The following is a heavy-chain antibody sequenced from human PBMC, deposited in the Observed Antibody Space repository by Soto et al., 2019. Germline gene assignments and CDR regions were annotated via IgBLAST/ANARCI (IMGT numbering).Heavy chain of an antibody. V-gene: IGHV3-7*01. D-gene: IGHD6-19*01. CDR1: GFTLSSLW. Sequence: GVSLRLSCSASGFTLSSLWMTWVCQTPGRGLERVANIKEDGSQKYYVDSVKGRFTISRDNAKNSLYLQMNSLRADDTAVYYCVRDRGWFTFDYWGQGILVTVSS. CDR3: VRDRGWFTFDY. CDR2: IKEDGSQK. J-gene: IGHJ4*02.